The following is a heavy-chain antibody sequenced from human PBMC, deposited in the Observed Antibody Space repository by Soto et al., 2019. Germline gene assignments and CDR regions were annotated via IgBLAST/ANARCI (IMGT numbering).Heavy chain of an antibody. CDR3: ASLEGVGGSLDY. J-gene: IGHJ4*02. D-gene: IGHD3-10*01. CDR1: GGSISSGDYY. CDR2: IYYSGST. Sequence: QVQLQESGPGLVKPSQTLSLTCTVSGGSISSGDYYWSWIRQPPGKGLEWIGYIYYSGSTYYNPSLKGRVTKSVDTSKNQFSLKLGSVTAADTAVYYCASLEGVGGSLDYWGQGTLVTVSS. V-gene: IGHV4-30-4*01.